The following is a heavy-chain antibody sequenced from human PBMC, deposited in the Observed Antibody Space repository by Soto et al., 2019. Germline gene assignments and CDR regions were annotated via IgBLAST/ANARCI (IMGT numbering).Heavy chain of an antibody. D-gene: IGHD2-2*01. CDR3: ARDGGGVVVPAADWYFDL. J-gene: IGHJ2*01. CDR2: IIPILGIA. V-gene: IGHV1-69*08. Sequence: QGQLVQSGAEVKKPGSSVKVSCKASGGTFSSYTISWVRQAPGQGLEWMGRIIPILGIANYAKKFQGRVTITADKSPGQAYMELSSLRSEDTAVYYCARDGGGVVVPAADWYFDLWGRGTLVTVSS. CDR1: GGTFSSYT.